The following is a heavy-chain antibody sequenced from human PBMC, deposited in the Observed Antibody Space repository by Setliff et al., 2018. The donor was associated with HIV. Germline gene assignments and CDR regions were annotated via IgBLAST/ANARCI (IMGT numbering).Heavy chain of an antibody. CDR1: GGTFSSYI. CDR2: IHPIFGTT. Sequence: SVKVSCKASGGTFSSYITAWVRQAPGQGLEWMGGIHPIFGTTNYARDFMGRVSITADESTNTAYMELSSLRSDDTAVYYCARERENIRYFDWLVHLDAIDIWGQGTMVTVSS. V-gene: IGHV1-69*13. D-gene: IGHD3-9*01. CDR3: ARERENIRYFDWLVHLDAIDI. J-gene: IGHJ3*02.